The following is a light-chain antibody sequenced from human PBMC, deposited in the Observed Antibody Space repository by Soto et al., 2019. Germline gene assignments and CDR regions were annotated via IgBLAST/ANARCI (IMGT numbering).Light chain of an antibody. Sequence: EIVLTQSPDTLSLSPGDRATLSCRASQSVSNNYLAWYQQKPGQAPRLLIYGASNRATGIPARFSGSGSGTDFTLTISSLEPEDFAVYYCQQRSNWLTFGGGTKVDIK. V-gene: IGKV3D-20*02. CDR1: QSVSNNY. CDR3: QQRSNWLT. CDR2: GAS. J-gene: IGKJ4*01.